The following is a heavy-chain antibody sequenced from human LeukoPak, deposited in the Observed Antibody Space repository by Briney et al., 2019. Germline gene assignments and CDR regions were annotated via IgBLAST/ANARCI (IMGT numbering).Heavy chain of an antibody. Sequence: GGSLRLSCAASGFTFSSYEMNWVRQAPGKGLEWVSYISSSGSTIYYADSVKGRFTISRDNAKNSLYLQMNSLRAEDTAVYYCAREPSPGKWLPDYWGQGTLVTVSS. D-gene: IGHD5-12*01. J-gene: IGHJ4*02. V-gene: IGHV3-48*03. CDR2: ISSSGSTI. CDR3: AREPSPGKWLPDY. CDR1: GFTFSSYE.